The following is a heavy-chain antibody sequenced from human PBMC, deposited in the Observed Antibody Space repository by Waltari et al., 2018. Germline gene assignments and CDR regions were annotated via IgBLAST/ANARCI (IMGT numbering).Heavy chain of an antibody. CDR3: AKGATTETTGGDS. CDR1: GYTFSNYA. V-gene: IGHV3-23*01. Sequence: EVQLLESGGGLVQPGGSLRLSCAGSGYTFSNYAMTWVRQAPGKGLGWGPAISYSGGRTYSAASGKGRFTISRDDSKTTLYLQMNSRGAEDTAVYYCAKGATTETTGGDSWGQGTLVTVSS. CDR2: ISYSGGRT. J-gene: IGHJ4*02. D-gene: IGHD4-17*01.